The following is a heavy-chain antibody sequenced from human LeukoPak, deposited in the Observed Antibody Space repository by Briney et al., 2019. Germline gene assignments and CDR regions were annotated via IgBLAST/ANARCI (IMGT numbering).Heavy chain of an antibody. CDR3: AKGGSSAYYPYYFDH. V-gene: IGHV3-74*01. CDR1: GFTFSSYW. J-gene: IGHJ4*02. CDR2: INSDGSST. Sequence: GGSLRLSCAASGFTFSSYWMHWVRQAPGKGLVWVSRINSDGSSTTYADSVKGRFTISRDNSKNTLYLEMNSLRAEDTAEYYCAKGGSSAYYPYYFDHWGRGALVTVSS. D-gene: IGHD3-22*01.